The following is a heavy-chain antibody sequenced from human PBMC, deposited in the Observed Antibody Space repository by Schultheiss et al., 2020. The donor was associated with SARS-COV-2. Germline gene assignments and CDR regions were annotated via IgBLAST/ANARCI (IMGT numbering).Heavy chain of an antibody. CDR2: IYHSGST. Sequence: SETLSLTCTVSGGSISSGGYYWSWIRQPPGKGLEWIGEIYHSGSTNYNPSLKSRVTISVDTSKNQFSLKLSSVTAADTAVYYCARVGGSSYYYYYGMDVWGQGTTVTVAS. D-gene: IGHD1-26*01. CDR3: ARVGGSSYYYYYGMDV. J-gene: IGHJ6*02. CDR1: GGSISSGGYY. V-gene: IGHV4-61*08.